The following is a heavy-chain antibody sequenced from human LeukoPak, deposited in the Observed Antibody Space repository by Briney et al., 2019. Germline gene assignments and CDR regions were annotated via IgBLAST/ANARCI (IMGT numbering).Heavy chain of an antibody. Sequence: SVKVSCKASGGTFSSYAISWVRQAPGQGLEWMGGIIPIFGTANYAQKFQGRVTITADKSMSTAYMELSSLRSEDTAVYYCAKSRELSLYYFDYWGQGTLVTVSS. CDR3: AKSRELSLYYFDY. CDR2: IIPIFGTA. V-gene: IGHV1-69*06. CDR1: GGTFSSYA. D-gene: IGHD3-16*02. J-gene: IGHJ4*02.